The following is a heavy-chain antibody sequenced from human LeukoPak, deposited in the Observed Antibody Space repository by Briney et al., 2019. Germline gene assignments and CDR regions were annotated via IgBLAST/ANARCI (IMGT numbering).Heavy chain of an antibody. CDR2: IYYSGRT. Sequence: SETLSLTCTVSGGSISSYYWSWVRQPPGKGLEWIGYIYYSGRTNYNPSLKSRVTISVDTSKDQFCLKLRSVTAADTAVYYCARVVWGYSYGYYFDYWGQGTLVTVSS. J-gene: IGHJ4*02. CDR3: ARVVWGYSYGYYFDY. V-gene: IGHV4-59*01. CDR1: GGSISSYY. D-gene: IGHD5-18*01.